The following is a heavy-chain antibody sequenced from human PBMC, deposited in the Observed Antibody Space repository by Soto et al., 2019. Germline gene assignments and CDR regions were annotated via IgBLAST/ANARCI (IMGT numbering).Heavy chain of an antibody. D-gene: IGHD6-6*01. V-gene: IGHV3-23*01. CDR3: AKDQFGSSSSFDY. J-gene: IGHJ4*02. Sequence: GGSLRLSCAASGFTFSSYAMSWVRQAPGKGLEWVSAISGSGGSTYYADSVKGRFTFSRDNSKNTLYLQMNSLRAEDTAVYYCAKDQFGSSSSFDYWGQGTLVTVSS. CDR1: GFTFSSYA. CDR2: ISGSGGST.